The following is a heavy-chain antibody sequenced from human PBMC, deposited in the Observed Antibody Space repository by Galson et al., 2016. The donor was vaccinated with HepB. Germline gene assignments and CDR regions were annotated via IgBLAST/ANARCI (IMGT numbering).Heavy chain of an antibody. CDR1: GFTFNSHV. CDR3: TRDSYDDHYYYGMDV. J-gene: IGHJ6*02. V-gene: IGHV3-74*01. Sequence: SLRLSCAASGFTFNSHVMHWVRQGPGKGLVWVSRLNEDGTFASYADSVKGRFTTFRDNAKNTLYLQMNSLRVGDTGAYYCTRDSYDDHYYYGMDVWGRGTTVTVSS. D-gene: IGHD1-1*01. CDR2: LNEDGTFA.